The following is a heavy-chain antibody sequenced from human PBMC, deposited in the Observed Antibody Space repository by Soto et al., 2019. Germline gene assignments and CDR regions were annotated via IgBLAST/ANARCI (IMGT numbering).Heavy chain of an antibody. D-gene: IGHD6-13*01. CDR1: GGSISSGGYY. CDR2: IYYSGST. CDR3: ARLPRIAAAGGGNWFDP. V-gene: IGHV4-31*03. Sequence: PSETLSLTCTVSGGSISSGGYYWSWIRQHPGKGLEWIGYIYYSGSTYYNPSLKSRVTISVDTSKNQFSLKLSSVTAADTAVYYCARLPRIAAAGGGNWFDPWGQGTLVTVSS. J-gene: IGHJ5*02.